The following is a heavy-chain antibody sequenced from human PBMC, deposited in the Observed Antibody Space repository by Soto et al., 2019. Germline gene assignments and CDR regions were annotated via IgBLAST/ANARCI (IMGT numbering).Heavy chain of an antibody. CDR1: GFTFSDYA. CDR2: VSANGDIT. CDR3: ARGDRGGSGSPASYYFSGMDV. Sequence: EVQVLESGGDLVQPGGSLRLSCAASGFTFSDYAMTWVRQAPGKGLDWVSSVSANGDITYYADSVKGRFTISGDNSSNALLLQMNSLRAEDTALFYCARGDRGGSGSPASYYFSGMDVWGQWNTVTVSS. D-gene: IGHD3-10*01. J-gene: IGHJ6*02. V-gene: IGHV3-23*01.